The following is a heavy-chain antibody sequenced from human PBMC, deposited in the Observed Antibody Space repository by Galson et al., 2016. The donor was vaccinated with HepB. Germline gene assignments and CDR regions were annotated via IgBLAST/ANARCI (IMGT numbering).Heavy chain of an antibody. D-gene: IGHD3-22*01. CDR1: GGTFSSYA. CDR2: IIPIFGTA. CDR3: ARVWPRDSSGYPHPFDY. V-gene: IGHV1-69*13. J-gene: IGHJ4*02. Sequence: SVKVSCKASGGTFSSYAISWVRQAPGQGLEWMGGIIPIFGTANYAQKFQGRVTITADESTSTAYMELSSLRSEDTAVYYCARVWPRDSSGYPHPFDYWGQGTLVTVSS.